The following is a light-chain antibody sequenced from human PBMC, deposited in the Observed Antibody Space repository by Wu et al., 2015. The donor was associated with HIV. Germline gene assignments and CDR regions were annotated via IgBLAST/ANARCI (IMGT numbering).Light chain of an antibody. CDR2: GAS. V-gene: IGKV3-15*01. CDR1: QSVSSN. J-gene: IGKJ2*01. Sequence: EIVMTQFPATLSVSPGERATLSCRASQSVSSNLAWYQQKPGQAPRLLIYGASTRATSIPDRFSGSGSGADFTLTISRLEPEDSAVYYCQQYATSPHTFGQGTKLEIK. CDR3: QQYATSPHT.